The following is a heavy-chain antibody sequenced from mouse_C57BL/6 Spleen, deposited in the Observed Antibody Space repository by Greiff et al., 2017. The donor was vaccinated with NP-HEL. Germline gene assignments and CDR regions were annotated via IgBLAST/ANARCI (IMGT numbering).Heavy chain of an antibody. V-gene: IGHV1-52*01. D-gene: IGHD1-1*01. CDR1: GYTFTSYW. J-gene: IGHJ4*01. CDR2: IDPSDSET. CDR3: ARSDYYGSSYEAMDY. Sequence: QVQLQQPGAELVRPGSSVKLSCKASGYTFTSYWMHWVKQRPIQGLEWIGNIDPSDSETHYNQKFKDKATLTVAKSSSTAYMQLSSLTSEDSAVYYCARSDYYGSSYEAMDYWGQGTSVTVSS.